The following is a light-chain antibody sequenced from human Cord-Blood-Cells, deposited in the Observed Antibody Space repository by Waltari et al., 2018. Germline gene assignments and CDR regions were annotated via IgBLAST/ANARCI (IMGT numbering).Light chain of an antibody. CDR3: QQSYSTPRT. V-gene: IGKV1-39*01. CDR1: QSISSY. CDR2: AAS. Sequence: DIQMTQSPSSLSASVGDRVTITCRASQSISSYLNWYQQKPGKAPKLLIYAASSLQRGVPSRFSGSGSGTDFTLTISSVQPEEFATYECQQSYSTPRTFGQGTKVEIK. J-gene: IGKJ1*01.